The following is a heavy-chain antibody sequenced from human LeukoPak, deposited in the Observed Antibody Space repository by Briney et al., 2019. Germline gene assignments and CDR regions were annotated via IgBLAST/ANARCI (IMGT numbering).Heavy chain of an antibody. V-gene: IGHV4-59*08. CDR3: ARQLAYCGGDCYFC. J-gene: IGHJ4*02. CDR2: IYYSGST. D-gene: IGHD2-21*02. CDR1: GGSISSYY. Sequence: SETLSLTCTVSGGSISSYYWSWIRQPPGKGLEWIGYIYYSGSTNYNPSLKSRVTISVDTSKNQFSLKLSSVTAADTAVYYCARQLAYCGGDCYFCWGQGTLVTVSS.